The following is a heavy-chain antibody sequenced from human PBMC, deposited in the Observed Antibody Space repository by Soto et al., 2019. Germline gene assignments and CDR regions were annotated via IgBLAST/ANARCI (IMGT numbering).Heavy chain of an antibody. D-gene: IGHD3-3*01. Sequence: EVQLVESGGGLVKHGESLRLSCAASGFTFSDAWMSWVRQAPGKGLEWVGRFKSKTDGGTIDYAAPVKGRFTISRDDSKNMLYLQMNSLKTEDTAVYFCTTDEWSWGQGTLVTVSS. J-gene: IGHJ4*02. CDR3: TTDEWS. CDR1: GFTFSDAW. V-gene: IGHV3-15*01. CDR2: FKSKTDGGTI.